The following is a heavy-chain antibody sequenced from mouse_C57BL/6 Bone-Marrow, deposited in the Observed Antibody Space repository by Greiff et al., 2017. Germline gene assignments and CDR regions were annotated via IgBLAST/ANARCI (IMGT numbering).Heavy chain of an antibody. V-gene: IGHV5-4*01. CDR2: ISDGGSYT. CDR3: ARPLFYAWFAY. D-gene: IGHD1-1*01. Sequence: EVQGVESGGGLVKPGGSLKLSCAASGFTFSSYAMSWVRQTPEKRLEWVATISDGGSYTYYPDNVKGRFTISRDNAKNDLYLQMSHLKSEDTAMYYCARPLFYAWFAYWGQGTLVTVSA. J-gene: IGHJ3*01. CDR1: GFTFSSYA.